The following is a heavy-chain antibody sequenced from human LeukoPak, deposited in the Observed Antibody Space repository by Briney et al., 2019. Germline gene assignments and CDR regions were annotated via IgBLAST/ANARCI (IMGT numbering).Heavy chain of an antibody. CDR1: GFTFSSYW. V-gene: IGHV3-7*01. D-gene: IGHD6-13*01. J-gene: IGHJ4*02. CDR3: ARDRYSSSWYYFDY. Sequence: GGSPRLSCAASGFTFSSYWMSWVRQAPGKGLEWVANIKQDGSEKYYVDSVKGRFTISRDNAKNSLYLQMNSLRAEDTAVYYCARDRYSSSWYYFDYWGQGTLVTVSS. CDR2: IKQDGSEK.